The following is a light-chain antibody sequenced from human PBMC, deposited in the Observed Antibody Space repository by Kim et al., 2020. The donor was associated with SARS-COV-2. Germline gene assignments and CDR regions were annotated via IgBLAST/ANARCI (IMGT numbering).Light chain of an antibody. V-gene: IGKV1-39*01. CDR3: QQSHSIPHT. CDR2: TAS. CDR1: QTISDN. Sequence: GDRVTINWGASQTISDNVNWKQQKPGQDQKLRIYTASSWKNGVPTRGSGSGAGTEFTLTIRSLHPDDFESYDGQQSHSIPHTFGQGTKLEI. J-gene: IGKJ2*01.